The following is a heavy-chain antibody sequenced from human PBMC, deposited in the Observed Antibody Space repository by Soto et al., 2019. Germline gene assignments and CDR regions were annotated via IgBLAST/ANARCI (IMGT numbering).Heavy chain of an antibody. CDR2: ISGSGGST. J-gene: IGHJ4*02. CDR1: GFTFSSYA. Sequence: GSLRLSCAASGFTFSSYAMSWVRQAPGKGLEWVSAISGSGGSTYYADSVKGRFTISRDNSKNTLYLQMNSLRAEDTAVYYCAKDLTPCSGGSCSVDYWGQGTLVTVSS. V-gene: IGHV3-23*01. CDR3: AKDLTPCSGGSCSVDY. D-gene: IGHD2-15*01.